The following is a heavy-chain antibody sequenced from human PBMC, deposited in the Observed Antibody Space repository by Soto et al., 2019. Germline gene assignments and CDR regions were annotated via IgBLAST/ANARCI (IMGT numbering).Heavy chain of an antibody. V-gene: IGHV4-59*01. CDR1: GGSISGYY. CDR3: ARDRNWKGYYGMDV. J-gene: IGHJ6*02. Sequence: SETLSLTCTFSGGSISGYYWSWIRQPPGKGLEWIGYIYYSGSTSYNPSLKSRLTISVDTSKNQFSLRLTSVTAADTAVYYCARDRNWKGYYGMDVWGQGTTVTVSS. CDR2: IYYSGST. D-gene: IGHD1-1*01.